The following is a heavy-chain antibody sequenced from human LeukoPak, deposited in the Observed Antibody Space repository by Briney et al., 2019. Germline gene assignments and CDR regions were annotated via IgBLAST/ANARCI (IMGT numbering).Heavy chain of an antibody. CDR3: ARQVAHYYYYMDV. J-gene: IGHJ6*03. CDR2: IYPGDSDT. Sequence: GESLKISCKGSGYSFTSYWIGRVRQMPGKGLEWMGIIYPGDSDTRYSPSFQGQVTISADKSISTAYLQWSSLKASDTAMYYCARQVAHYYYYMDVWGKGTTVTVSS. CDR1: GYSFTSYW. V-gene: IGHV5-51*01.